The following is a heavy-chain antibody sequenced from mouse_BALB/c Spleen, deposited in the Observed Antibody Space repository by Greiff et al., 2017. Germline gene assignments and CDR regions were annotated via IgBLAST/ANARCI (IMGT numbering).Heavy chain of an antibody. CDR3: TRNYRYDVWFAY. CDR1: GYTFTSYY. D-gene: IGHD2-14*01. J-gene: IGHJ3*01. V-gene: IGHV1S81*02. Sequence: QVQLQQPGAELVKPGASVKLSCKASGYTFTSYYMYWVKQRPGQGLEWIGGINPSNGGTNYNEKFKSKATLTVDKSSSTAYMQLSSLTSEDSAVYYCTRNYRYDVWFAYWGQGTLVTVSA. CDR2: INPSNGGT.